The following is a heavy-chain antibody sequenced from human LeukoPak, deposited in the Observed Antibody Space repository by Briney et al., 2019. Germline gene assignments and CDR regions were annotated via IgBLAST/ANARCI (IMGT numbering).Heavy chain of an antibody. CDR3: ARGRYCSADICSGGDAFDI. Sequence: GGSLRLSCAVSGFTLSNYGMSWVRQAPGKGLEWVAGISGSGGSTNYADSVKGRFTISRDNPKNTLYLQMNSLRAEDTAVYYCARGRYCSADICSGGDAFDIWGQGTMVSVSS. D-gene: IGHD2-15*01. CDR1: GFTLSNYG. V-gene: IGHV3-23*01. CDR2: ISGSGGST. J-gene: IGHJ3*02.